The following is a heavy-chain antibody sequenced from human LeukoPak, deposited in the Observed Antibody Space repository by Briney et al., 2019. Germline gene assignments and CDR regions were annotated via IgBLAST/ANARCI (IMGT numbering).Heavy chain of an antibody. Sequence: ASVKVSCKASGYTFTSYDINWVRQATGQGLEWMGWMNPNSGNTGYAQKFQGRVTITRNTSISTAYMELSSLRSEDTAVYYCARGGPPPPVYYYYYMDVWGKGTTVTVSS. CDR3: ARGGPPPPVYYYYYMDV. CDR2: MNPNSGNT. CDR1: GYTFTSYD. V-gene: IGHV1-8*01. J-gene: IGHJ6*03.